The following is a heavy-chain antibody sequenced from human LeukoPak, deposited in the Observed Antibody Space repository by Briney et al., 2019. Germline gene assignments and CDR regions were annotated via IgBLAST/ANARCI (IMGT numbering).Heavy chain of an antibody. J-gene: IGHJ4*02. D-gene: IGHD3-22*01. V-gene: IGHV3-21*01. CDR2: ISSSSSYI. Sequence: GGSLRLSCAASGFTFSSYSMNWVRQASGKGLEWVSSISSSSSYIYYADSVKGRFTISRDNAKNSLYLQMNSLRAEDTAVYYCAREHNYYDSSGTFDYWGQGTLVTVSS. CDR3: AREHNYYDSSGTFDY. CDR1: GFTFSSYS.